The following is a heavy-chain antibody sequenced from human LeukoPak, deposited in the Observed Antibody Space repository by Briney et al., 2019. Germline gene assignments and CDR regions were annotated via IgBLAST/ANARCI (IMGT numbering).Heavy chain of an antibody. D-gene: IGHD3-22*01. Sequence: GGSLRLSCAVSGFTLSDYSMNWVRQAPGEGLEWVSYISSSSRTIKYADFVRGRFTVSRDNAKKSLHLQMNNLTTEDTAVYFCVRDVGRYYYDSTGEDYWGQGTLVTVSS. CDR1: GFTLSDYS. J-gene: IGHJ4*02. CDR3: VRDVGRYYYDSTGEDY. V-gene: IGHV3-48*04. CDR2: ISSSSRTI.